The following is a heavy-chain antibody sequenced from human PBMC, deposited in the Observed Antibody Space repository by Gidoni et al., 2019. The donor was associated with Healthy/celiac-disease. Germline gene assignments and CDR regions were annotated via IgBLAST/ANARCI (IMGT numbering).Heavy chain of an antibody. Sequence: EVQLVESGGGLVQPGGYLRLSCAASGFTCSRYEMNLVRQAPWKGLECFSYISSSGSTIYYADSVKGRCTSSRDNAKNSLYLQMNSLRAEDTAVYYCARGARFDYFQHWGQGTLVTVSS. CDR3: ARGARFDYFQH. CDR1: GFTCSRYE. J-gene: IGHJ1*01. CDR2: ISSSGSTI. V-gene: IGHV3-48*03.